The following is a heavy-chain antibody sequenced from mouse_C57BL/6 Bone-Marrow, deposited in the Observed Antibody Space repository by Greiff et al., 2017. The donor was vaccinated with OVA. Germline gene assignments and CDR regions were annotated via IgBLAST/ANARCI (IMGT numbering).Heavy chain of an antibody. D-gene: IGHD2-13*01. V-gene: IGHV1-69*01. CDR3: ARYIYYGDYWYFDV. J-gene: IGHJ1*03. Sequence: VKLQQPGAELVMPGASVKLSCKASGYTFTSYWMHWVKQRPGQGLEWIGEIDPSDSYTNYNQKFKGKSTLTVDKSSSTAYMQLSSLTSEDSAVYYCARYIYYGDYWYFDVWGTGTTVTVSS. CDR1: GYTFTSYW. CDR2: IDPSDSYT.